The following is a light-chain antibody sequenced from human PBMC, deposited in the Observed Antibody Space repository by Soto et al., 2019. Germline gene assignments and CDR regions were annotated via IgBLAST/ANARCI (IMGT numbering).Light chain of an antibody. J-gene: IGKJ2*01. CDR1: QSVNSN. V-gene: IGKV3-15*01. CDR3: QQYNNWPPYT. Sequence: EIVMTQSPATLSVSPGERATLSCRASQSVNSNLAWYQQKPGQAPSLLIYGASTRATGVPARFSGSGSGTAFTLTISSLQSEDFAVYYGQQYNNWPPYTFGQGTKLEIK. CDR2: GAS.